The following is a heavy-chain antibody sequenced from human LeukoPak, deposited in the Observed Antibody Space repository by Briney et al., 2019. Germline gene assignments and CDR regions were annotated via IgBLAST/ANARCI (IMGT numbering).Heavy chain of an antibody. Sequence: PGASVKVSCKASGYTFTSYFIHWVRQAPGQGLEWMGIINLSGGTTTHTQNFQGRVTMTRDTSTGTVYMELSSLRSEDTAVYYCAREERPIAAAGRGAFDYWGQGTLVTVSS. CDR1: GYTFTSYF. J-gene: IGHJ4*02. V-gene: IGHV1-46*01. CDR3: AREERPIAAAGRGAFDY. D-gene: IGHD6-13*01. CDR2: INLSGGTT.